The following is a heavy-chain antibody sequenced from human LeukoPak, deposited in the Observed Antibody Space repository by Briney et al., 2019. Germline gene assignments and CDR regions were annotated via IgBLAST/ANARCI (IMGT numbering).Heavy chain of an antibody. CDR3: ARYDSSGYYWDAFDI. Sequence: KPSETLSLTCTVSGGSISSYYWSWIRQPPGKGLEWIGYIYYSGSTYYNPSLKSRVTISADTSKNQFSLKLSSVTAADTAVYYCARYDSSGYYWDAFDIWGQGTMVTVSS. J-gene: IGHJ3*02. CDR1: GGSISSYY. CDR2: IYYSGST. D-gene: IGHD3-22*01. V-gene: IGHV4-30-4*01.